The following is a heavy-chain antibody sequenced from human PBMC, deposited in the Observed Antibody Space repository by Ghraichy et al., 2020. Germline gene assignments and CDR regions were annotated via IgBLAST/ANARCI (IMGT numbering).Heavy chain of an antibody. D-gene: IGHD6-13*01. CDR2: IYTSGNT. CDR3: ARLSRSQGRSGSNSYAAIVMDYYYYVSV. J-gene: IGHJ6*03. CDR1: GASISSYY. Sequence: SETLSLTCTVSGASISSYYWSWIRQPPGKGLEWIGYIYTSGNTNYNPSLKSRVTISVDTSKNQFSLKLSSVTAADTAVYYCARLSRSQGRSGSNSYAAIVMDYYYYVSVWGKGTTVTVSS. V-gene: IGHV4-4*09.